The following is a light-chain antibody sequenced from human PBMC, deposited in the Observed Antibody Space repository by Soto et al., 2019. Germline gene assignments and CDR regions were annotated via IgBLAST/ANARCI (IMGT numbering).Light chain of an antibody. CDR2: KAS. J-gene: IGKJ2*01. CDR1: QTISSW. Sequence: DIQMTQSPSTLSGSVGDRVTITCRASQTISSWLAWYQQKPGKAPKLLIYKASTLKSGVPSRFSGNGSGTEFTLTISSLQPDDFATYYCQQYDNLPYTFGQGTKLEIK. V-gene: IGKV1-5*03. CDR3: QQYDNLPYT.